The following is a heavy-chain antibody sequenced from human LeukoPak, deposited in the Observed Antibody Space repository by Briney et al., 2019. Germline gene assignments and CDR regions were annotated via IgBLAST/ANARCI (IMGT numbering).Heavy chain of an antibody. Sequence: GGSLRLSCAASGFTFSSYWMHWVRQAPGKGLVWVSRINSDGSSTSYADSVKGRFTISRDNARNTLYLQMNSLRVEDTAVYYCVSLDGITVTGPYDFDCWGQGTVVTVSS. CDR2: INSDGSST. CDR1: GFTFSSYW. D-gene: IGHD1-20*01. V-gene: IGHV3-74*01. CDR3: VSLDGITVTGPYDFDC. J-gene: IGHJ4*02.